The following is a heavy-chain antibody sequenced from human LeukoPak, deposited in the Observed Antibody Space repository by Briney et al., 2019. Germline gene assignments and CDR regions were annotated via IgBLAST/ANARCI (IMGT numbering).Heavy chain of an antibody. V-gene: IGHV1-2*02. CDR2: INPNSGGT. CDR1: GYTFTGYY. CDR3: ASVGPLYCSSTSCYFGTWVYYYYGMDV. Sequence: GASVKVSCKASGYTFTGYYMHWVRQAPGQGLEWMGWINPNSGGTNYAQKFQGRVTMTRDTSISTAYMELSRLRSDDTAVYYCASVGPLYCSSTSCYFGTWVYYYYGMDVWGQGTTVTVSS. D-gene: IGHD2-2*01. J-gene: IGHJ6*02.